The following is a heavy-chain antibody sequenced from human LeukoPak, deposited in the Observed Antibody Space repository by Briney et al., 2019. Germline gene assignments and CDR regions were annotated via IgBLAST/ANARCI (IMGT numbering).Heavy chain of an antibody. CDR1: GFTFSSYE. V-gene: IGHV3-48*03. CDR3: ARDKSVWSRRGDDAFDI. CDR2: ISSSGSTI. J-gene: IGHJ3*02. Sequence: GGSLRLSCAASGFTFSSYEMNWVRQAPGKGLEWVSYISSSGSTIYYADSVKGRFTISRDNAKNSLYLQMNSLRAEDTAVYYCARDKSVWSRRGDDAFDIWGQGTMVTVSS. D-gene: IGHD3-3*01.